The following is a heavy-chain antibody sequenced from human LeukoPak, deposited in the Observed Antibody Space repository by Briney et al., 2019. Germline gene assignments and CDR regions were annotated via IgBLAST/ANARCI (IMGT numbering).Heavy chain of an antibody. V-gene: IGHV1-46*01. D-gene: IGHD5-12*01. CDR3: ARDKDIVATMDAFDI. J-gene: IGHJ3*02. CDR2: INPSRGST. CDR1: GYTFTSYY. Sequence: ASVKVSCKASGYTFTSYYMHWVRQAPGQGLEWMGIINPSRGSTSQAQTFQGRVTMTRDMSTSTVSMELSSLRSEDTAVHYCARDKDIVATMDAFDIWGHGTMVTVSS.